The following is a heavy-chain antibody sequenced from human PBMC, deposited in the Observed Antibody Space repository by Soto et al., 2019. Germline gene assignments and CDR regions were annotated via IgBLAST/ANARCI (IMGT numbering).Heavy chain of an antibody. CDR2: IWYDGSNK. J-gene: IGHJ4*02. CDR3: AGDGRGGAAGSVFNY. D-gene: IGHD3-10*01. Sequence: QVQLVESGGGVVQPGRSLRLSCAASGFTFSSYGMHWVRQAPGKGLEWVAVIWYDGSNKYYADSVKGRFTISRDNSKNRRYLQMNSLRAEDTAVYYCAGDGRGGAAGSVFNYWGQGTLVTVSS. CDR1: GFTFSSYG. V-gene: IGHV3-33*01.